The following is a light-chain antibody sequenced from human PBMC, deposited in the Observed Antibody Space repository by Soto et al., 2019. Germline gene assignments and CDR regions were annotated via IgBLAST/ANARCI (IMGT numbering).Light chain of an antibody. CDR1: QGIRRD. J-gene: IGKJ4*01. Sequence: DIQMTQSPSSLSAPVGGRVTITCRASQGIRRDLGWYQQKPGQAPTRLIYAVSSLHSGVPSRFSGSGSGTEISLTISSRQPEDSATYYCLQHNSYPLTFGGGTKVEIK. CDR2: AVS. CDR3: LQHNSYPLT. V-gene: IGKV1-17*01.